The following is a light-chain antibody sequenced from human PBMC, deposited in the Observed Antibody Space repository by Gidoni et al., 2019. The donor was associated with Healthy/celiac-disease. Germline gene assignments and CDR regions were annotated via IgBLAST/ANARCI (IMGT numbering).Light chain of an antibody. V-gene: IGKV4-1*01. Sequence: DSVMTQPPDPRAESLGERATINCKSSQSVLYSSNNKNYLAWYQQKPGQPPKLLIYWASTRESGVPDRFSGSGSGTDFTLTISSLQAEDVAVYYCQQYYSTPWTFGQGTKVEIK. CDR2: WAS. CDR3: QQYYSTPWT. CDR1: QSVLYSSNNKNY. J-gene: IGKJ1*01.